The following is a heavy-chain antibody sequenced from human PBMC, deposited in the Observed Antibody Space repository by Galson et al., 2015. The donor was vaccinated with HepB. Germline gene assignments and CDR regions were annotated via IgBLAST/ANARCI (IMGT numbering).Heavy chain of an antibody. V-gene: IGHV3-23*01. D-gene: IGHD2-15*01. CDR2: ISDSGGST. CDR3: ATRCSGGSCYAGGFFQH. J-gene: IGHJ1*01. CDR1: GFTFTSYA. Sequence: SLRLSCAASGFTFTSYAMSWVRQAPGKGLEWVSAISDSGGSTYYADSVRGRLTISRDNSKNALYLQMNSLRAEDTAVYCCATRCSGGSCYAGGFFQHWGQGTLVTVSS.